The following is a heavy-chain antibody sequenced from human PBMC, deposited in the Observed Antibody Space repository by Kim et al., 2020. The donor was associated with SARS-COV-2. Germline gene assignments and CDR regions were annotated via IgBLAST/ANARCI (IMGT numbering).Heavy chain of an antibody. V-gene: IGHV4-31*03. D-gene: IGHD3-22*01. Sequence: SETLSLTCTVSGGSISSGDYYWNWIRQHPGKGLEWIGYIYYSGSTYYNPSLKSRVTISVDTSKNQFSLKLSSVTAADTAVYYCARVPHYYDSSGYYYYYYGMDVWGQGTTVTVSS. CDR2: IYYSGST. CDR3: ARVPHYYDSSGYYYYYYGMDV. J-gene: IGHJ6*02. CDR1: GGSISSGDYY.